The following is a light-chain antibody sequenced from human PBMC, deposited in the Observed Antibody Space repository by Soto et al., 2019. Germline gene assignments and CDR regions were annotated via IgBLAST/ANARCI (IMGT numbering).Light chain of an antibody. J-gene: IGKJ4*01. Sequence: EMVLTQSPGTLSFSPGDRATLSCRASQSVSSYLAWYQQKPGQAPRLLIYDASNRATGIPARFSGSGSGTDFTLTISSLEPEDFAVYYCQQRSNWPLTFGGGTKVDIK. CDR3: QQRSNWPLT. CDR1: QSVSSY. CDR2: DAS. V-gene: IGKV3-11*01.